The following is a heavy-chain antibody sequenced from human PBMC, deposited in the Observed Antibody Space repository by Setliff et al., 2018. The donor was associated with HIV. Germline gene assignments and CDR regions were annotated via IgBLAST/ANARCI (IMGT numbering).Heavy chain of an antibody. J-gene: IGHJ4*02. CDR2: INPANGDT. Sequence: ASVKVSCKASGYTFTDFPIHWVRQAPGQSLEWMGWINPANGDTESSQEFQGRVTISRDTSATTTYMELSSLRSEDMAVYYCAKKKGYDSSGYYYFDSWGQGILVTVS. V-gene: IGHV1-3*03. CDR3: AKKKGYDSSGYYYFDS. D-gene: IGHD3-22*01. CDR1: GYTFTDFP.